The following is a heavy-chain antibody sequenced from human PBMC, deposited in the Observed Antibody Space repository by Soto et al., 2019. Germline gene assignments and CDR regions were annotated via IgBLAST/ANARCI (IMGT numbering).Heavy chain of an antibody. CDR3: ARGGGDLLTGGYYYYRMDV. Sequence: EASVKVSCKASGYTFTGYYMHWVRQAPGQGLEWMGWINPNSGGTNYAQKFQGRVTMTRDTSISTAYMELSRLRSDDTAVYYCARGGGDLLTGGYYYYRMDVWGQGTTVTVSS. V-gene: IGHV1-2*02. J-gene: IGHJ6*02. D-gene: IGHD3-9*01. CDR1: GYTFTGYY. CDR2: INPNSGGT.